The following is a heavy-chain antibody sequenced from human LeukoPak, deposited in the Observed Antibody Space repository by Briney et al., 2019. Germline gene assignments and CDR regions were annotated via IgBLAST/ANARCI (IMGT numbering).Heavy chain of an antibody. CDR1: GFTFSSYT. Sequence: GGSLRLSCAASGFTFSSYTMNWVRQAPGKGLEWVSSISSSSSYIYYADSVKGRFTISRDNAKNSLYLQMNSLRAEDTAVYYCARDTYDILTGYYKWAFDIWGQGTMVSVSS. J-gene: IGHJ3*02. CDR2: ISSSSSYI. D-gene: IGHD3-9*01. V-gene: IGHV3-21*06. CDR3: ARDTYDILTGYYKWAFDI.